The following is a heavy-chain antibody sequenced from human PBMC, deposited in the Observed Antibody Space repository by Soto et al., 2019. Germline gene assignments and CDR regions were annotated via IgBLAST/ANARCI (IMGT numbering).Heavy chain of an antibody. CDR3: ARRKRYCSSTSCSQTNFDS. CDR2: INPNSGGT. J-gene: IGHJ4*02. V-gene: IGHV1-2*04. Sequence: QVQLVQSGAEVKKPGASVKVSCKASGYTFTGYYMHWVRQAPGQGLEWMGWINPNSGGTNYAQKVQGWVTMTRDTSISTAYMELSRLRSDDTAVYYCARRKRYCSSTSCSQTNFDSWGQGTLVTVSS. CDR1: GYTFTGYY. D-gene: IGHD2-2*01.